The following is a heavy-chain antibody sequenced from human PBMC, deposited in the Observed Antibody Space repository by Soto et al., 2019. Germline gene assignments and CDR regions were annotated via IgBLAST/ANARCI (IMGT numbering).Heavy chain of an antibody. CDR3: ARDARGSGYDYYYYYYMDV. D-gene: IGHD5-12*01. Sequence: ASVKVSCKASGYTFTGYYMHWVRQAPGQGLEWMGWINPNSGGTNYAQKFQGWVTMTRDTSISTAYMELSRLRSDDTAVYYCARDARGSGYDYYYYYYMDVWGKGTTVTVSS. J-gene: IGHJ6*03. V-gene: IGHV1-2*04. CDR1: GYTFTGYY. CDR2: INPNSGGT.